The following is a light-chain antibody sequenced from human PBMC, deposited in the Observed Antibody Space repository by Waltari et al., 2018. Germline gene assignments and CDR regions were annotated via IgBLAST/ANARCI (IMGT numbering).Light chain of an antibody. CDR1: QTILYSSYNKNY. CDR2: GTS. CDR3: QQYYSTPYT. V-gene: IGKV4-1*01. J-gene: IGKJ2*01. Sequence: DIVMTQSPDSLAVSLGETTTLNCKSSQTILYSSYNKNYLAWYQVKPGQAPKLLVYGTSTRESGVPDRFSGSGSGTDFSLTISSLQAEDVAVYYCQQYYSTPYTFGQGTKVEIK.